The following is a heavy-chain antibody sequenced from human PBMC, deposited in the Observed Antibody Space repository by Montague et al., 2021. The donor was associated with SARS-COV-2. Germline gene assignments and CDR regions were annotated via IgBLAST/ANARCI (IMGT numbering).Heavy chain of an antibody. Sequence: SETLSFTCAVYGGSFSGHYWSWIRQPPGKGLEWIGEINHSGSTNXNPSLKSRVTISVDTSKNQFSLKLSSVTAADTAVYYCARGLPVTTLYYYYGMDVWGQGTTVTVSS. CDR1: GGSFSGHY. CDR2: INHSGST. CDR3: ARGLPVTTLYYYYGMDV. V-gene: IGHV4-34*01. D-gene: IGHD4-11*01. J-gene: IGHJ6*02.